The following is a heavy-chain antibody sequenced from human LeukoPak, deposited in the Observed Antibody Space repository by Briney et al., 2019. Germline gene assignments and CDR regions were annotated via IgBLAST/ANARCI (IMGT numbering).Heavy chain of an antibody. CDR3: ARGRLAARPRTNWFDP. CDR2: INHSGST. V-gene: IGHV4-34*01. D-gene: IGHD6-6*01. Sequence: SETQSLTCAVYGGSFSGYYWSWIRQPPGKGLEWIGEINHSGSTNYNPSLKSRVTISVDTSKNQFSLKLSSVTAADTAVYYCARGRLAARPRTNWFDPWGQGTLVTVSS. J-gene: IGHJ5*02. CDR1: GGSFSGYY.